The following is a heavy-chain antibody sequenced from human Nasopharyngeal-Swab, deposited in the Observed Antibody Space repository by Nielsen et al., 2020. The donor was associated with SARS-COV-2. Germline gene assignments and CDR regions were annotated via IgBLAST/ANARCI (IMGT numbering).Heavy chain of an antibody. J-gene: IGHJ6*03. Sequence: FAISWFSVSSSIATWNWIRQSPSGGVECLGRTYYRSKWYNDYAVSVKSRITINPDTSKNHVSLHLNCVTHEDTSVYYCLRARGAYGDYYCYYYTEVWGKGTTVNVS. CDR1: WFSVSSSIAT. D-gene: IGHD4-17*01. V-gene: IGHV6-1*01. CDR3: LRARGAYGDYYCYYYTEV. CDR2: TYYRSKWYN.